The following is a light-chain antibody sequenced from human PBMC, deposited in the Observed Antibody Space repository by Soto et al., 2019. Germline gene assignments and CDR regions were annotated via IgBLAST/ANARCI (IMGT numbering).Light chain of an antibody. CDR2: SAS. V-gene: IGKV1-39*01. CDR1: QSIGNN. J-gene: IGKJ5*01. Sequence: DIRMTQSPVSLSASVGDRVTITCRVSQSIGNNLNWYQQKSGEVPKLLIYSASSLQSGVPSRFSGSASGTDFTLSISNLQPEDFATYYCQQSFRPHITFGQGTRLEN. CDR3: QQSFRPHIT.